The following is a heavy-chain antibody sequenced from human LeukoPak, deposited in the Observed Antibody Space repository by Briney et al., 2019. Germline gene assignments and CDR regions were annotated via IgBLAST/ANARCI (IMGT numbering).Heavy chain of an antibody. CDR2: SVVGSGNT. D-gene: IGHD1-7*01. CDR3: AAGDEELGPFDI. Sequence: SGKLSCKAAGFTFTSSAMQWGRQARGQRLEWRGWSVVGSGNTNYAQKFQERVTITRDMSTSTAYMELSSLRSEDTAVYYCAAGDEELGPFDIWGQGTMVTVSS. J-gene: IGHJ3*02. CDR1: GFTFTSSA. V-gene: IGHV1-58*02.